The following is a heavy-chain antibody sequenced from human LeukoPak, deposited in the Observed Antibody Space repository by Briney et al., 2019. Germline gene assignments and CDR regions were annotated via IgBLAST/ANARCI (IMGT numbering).Heavy chain of an antibody. J-gene: IGHJ3*02. V-gene: IGHV3-15*01. Sequence: GGSLRLSCAASGFSFTNAWMTWVRQTPGKRLEWVGRIKSETGGGTTEYAAPVIGRFIISRDDSKNTVSLQMNSLKIEDAALYYCTTSSRYLYDIWGQGTMVTVSS. CDR1: GFSFTNAW. D-gene: IGHD1-14*01. CDR2: IKSETGGGTT. CDR3: TTSSRYLYDI.